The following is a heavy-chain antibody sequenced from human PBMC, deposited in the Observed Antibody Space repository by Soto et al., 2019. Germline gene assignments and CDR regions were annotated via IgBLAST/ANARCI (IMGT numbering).Heavy chain of an antibody. CDR3: ARPMGYGDYFPWYFDL. CDR1: GGSFSGYY. CDR2: INHSGST. D-gene: IGHD4-17*01. Sequence: QVQLQQWGAGLLKPSETLSLTCAVYGGSFSGYYWSWIRQPPGKGLEWIGEINHSGSTNYNPSLKSRVTISVDTSKNQFSLKLSSVTAADTAVYYCARPMGYGDYFPWYFDLWGRGTLVTVSS. J-gene: IGHJ2*01. V-gene: IGHV4-34*01.